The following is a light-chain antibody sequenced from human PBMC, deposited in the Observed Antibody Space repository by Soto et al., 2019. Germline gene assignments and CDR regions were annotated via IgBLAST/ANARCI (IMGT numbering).Light chain of an antibody. Sequence: EIVLTQSPATLSLSPGERATLSWRASQSVGSYLAWYHQKPGQAPRLLIYDASNRATGIPARFSGSGSGTDFTLTISSLEPEDFAVYYCQQRSNWPPVTFGGGTKVEIK. CDR2: DAS. CDR3: QQRSNWPPVT. V-gene: IGKV3-11*01. J-gene: IGKJ4*01. CDR1: QSVGSY.